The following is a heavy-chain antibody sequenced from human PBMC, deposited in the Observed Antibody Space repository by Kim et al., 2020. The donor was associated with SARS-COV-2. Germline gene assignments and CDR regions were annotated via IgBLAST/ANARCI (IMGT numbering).Heavy chain of an antibody. V-gene: IGHV3-23*01. Sequence: GGSLRLSCAASGFTFSSYAMSWVRQAPGKGLEWVSSISGSGGSTYYADSVKGRFTISRDNSKNTLYLQMNSLRAEDTAVYYCASHSSSFITSLDYWGQGTLVTVSS. CDR2: ISGSGGST. D-gene: IGHD6-13*01. CDR1: GFTFSSYA. CDR3: ASHSSSFITSLDY. J-gene: IGHJ4*02.